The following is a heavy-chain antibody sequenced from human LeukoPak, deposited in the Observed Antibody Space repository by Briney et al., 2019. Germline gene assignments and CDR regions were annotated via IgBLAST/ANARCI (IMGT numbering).Heavy chain of an antibody. Sequence: GGSLRLSCAASGFTFSSYSMSWVRQAPGKGLEWVSGISGSGGSTYYADSVKGRFTISRDNSKNTLYLQMNSLRGEDTAVYYCAKDRAAINYWGQGTLVTVSS. J-gene: IGHJ4*02. V-gene: IGHV3-23*01. CDR2: ISGSGGST. D-gene: IGHD2-2*01. CDR3: AKDRAAINY. CDR1: GFTFSSYS.